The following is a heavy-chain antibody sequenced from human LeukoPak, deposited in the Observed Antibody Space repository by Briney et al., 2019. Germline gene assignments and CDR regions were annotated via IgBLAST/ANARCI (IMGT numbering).Heavy chain of an antibody. CDR2: ISYDGSNK. J-gene: IGHJ6*03. Sequence: GRSLRLSCAASGFTFSSYAMHWVRQAPGKGLEWVAVISYDGSNKYYADSVKGRLTISRDNAKNSLYLQMNSLRAEDTAVYYCARLGGYDKYYYYYYMDVWGKGTTVTVSS. CDR3: ARLGGYDKYYYYYYMDV. V-gene: IGHV3-30*04. D-gene: IGHD5-12*01. CDR1: GFTFSSYA.